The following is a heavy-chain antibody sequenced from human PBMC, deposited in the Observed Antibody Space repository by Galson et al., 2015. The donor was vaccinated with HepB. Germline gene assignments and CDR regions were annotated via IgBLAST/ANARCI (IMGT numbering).Heavy chain of an antibody. CDR3: ARDSYYYDSSGYRGANAFDI. D-gene: IGHD3-22*01. CDR2: IKQDGSEK. V-gene: IGHV3-7*01. CDR1: GFTFSSYW. Sequence: SLRLSCAASGFTFSSYWMSWVRQAPGKGLEWVANIKQDGSEKYYVDSVKGRFTISRDNAKNSLYLQMNSLRAEDTAVYYCARDSYYYDSSGYRGANAFDIWGQGTMVTVSS. J-gene: IGHJ3*02.